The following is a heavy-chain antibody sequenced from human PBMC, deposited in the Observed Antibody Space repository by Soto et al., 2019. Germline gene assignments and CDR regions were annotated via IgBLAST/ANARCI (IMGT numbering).Heavy chain of an antibody. CDR1: GFTFSSYA. J-gene: IGHJ4*02. Sequence: GGSLRLSCAASGFTFSSYAMSWVRQAPGKGLEWVSAISGSGGSTYYADSVKGRFTISRDNSKNTLYLQMNSLRAEDTAVYYCAKLRPFIAARPILSYFDYWGQGTLVTVSS. CDR2: ISGSGGST. V-gene: IGHV3-23*01. D-gene: IGHD6-6*01. CDR3: AKLRPFIAARPILSYFDY.